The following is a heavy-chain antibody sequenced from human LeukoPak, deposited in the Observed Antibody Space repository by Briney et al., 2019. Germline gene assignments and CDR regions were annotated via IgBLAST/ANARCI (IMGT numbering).Heavy chain of an antibody. V-gene: IGHV4-30-2*01. CDR2: IYHAGST. CDR3: ARDTPRRYDFWSGRYGMDA. Sequence: PSETLSLTCVVSGGSISSDVYSWSWIRQPPGKGLEWIGYIYHAGSTYYNPSLKSRVTISVDRSKNQFSLNLNSVTAADTAVYYCARDTPRRYDFWSGRYGMDAWGQGTTVTVS. CDR1: GGSISSDVYS. J-gene: IGHJ6*02. D-gene: IGHD3-3*01.